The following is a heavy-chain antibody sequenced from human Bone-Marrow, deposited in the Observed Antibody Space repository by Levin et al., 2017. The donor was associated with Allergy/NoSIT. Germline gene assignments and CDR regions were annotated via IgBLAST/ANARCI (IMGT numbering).Heavy chain of an antibody. V-gene: IGHV3-48*03. CDR1: GFAFSRNE. J-gene: IGHJ4*02. CDR3: ATNYVYDY. CDR2: ISRNGSTV. D-gene: IGHD3-16*01. Sequence: PGGSLRLSCAASGFAFSRNEMNWARQAPGKGLEWLSYISRNGSTVYYSESVRGRFTISRDNARNFLFLQMNSLRPEDTAIYYCATNYVYDYWGQGTLVTVSS.